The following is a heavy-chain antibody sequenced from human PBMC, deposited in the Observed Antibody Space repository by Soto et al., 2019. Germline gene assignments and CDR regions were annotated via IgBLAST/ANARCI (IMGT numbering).Heavy chain of an antibody. V-gene: IGHV4-31*03. CDR2: IYYSGST. J-gene: IGHJ4*02. D-gene: IGHD3-10*01. CDR1: GGSISSGGYY. CDR3: ASLPYGSGIHYFDY. Sequence: SETLSLTCTVSGGSISSGGYYWSWIRQHPGKGLEWIGYIYYSGSTYYNPSLKSRVTISVDTSKNQFSLKLSSVTAADTAVYYCASLPYGSGIHYFDYWGQGTLVTVSS.